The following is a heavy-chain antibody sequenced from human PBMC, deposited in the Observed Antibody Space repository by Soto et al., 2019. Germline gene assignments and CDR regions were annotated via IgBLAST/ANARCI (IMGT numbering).Heavy chain of an antibody. Sequence: QVQLVESGGDVVQPGRSLRLSCAASGFTFRSYAMHWVRQAPGKGLEWVAVISYDENNRYYTDSVKGRFTISRDNSKNTLYLQVNSLRAEDTAVYYCARAMDTAMASKDNWFDPWGQGTLVTVSS. CDR2: ISYDENNR. J-gene: IGHJ5*02. CDR1: GFTFRSYA. CDR3: ARAMDTAMASKDNWFDP. V-gene: IGHV3-30-3*01. D-gene: IGHD5-18*01.